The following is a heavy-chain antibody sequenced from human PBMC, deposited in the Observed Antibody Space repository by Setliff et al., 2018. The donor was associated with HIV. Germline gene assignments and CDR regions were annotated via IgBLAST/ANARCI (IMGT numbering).Heavy chain of an antibody. Sequence: SETLSLTCSISGGSVTIYLWHWFRQPPGKGLEWIGYIYYTGITDNNPSLEGRVTISVDTSKNQVSLRLKSVTTADTAVYYCARELRYNIMGANGHYFDYWGQGIMVTVSS. CDR2: IYYTGIT. J-gene: IGHJ4*02. CDR3: ARELRYNIMGANGHYFDY. D-gene: IGHD1-20*01. V-gene: IGHV4-59*02. CDR1: GGSVTIYL.